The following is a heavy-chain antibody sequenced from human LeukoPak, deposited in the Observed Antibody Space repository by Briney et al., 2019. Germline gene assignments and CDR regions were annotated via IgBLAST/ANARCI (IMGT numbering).Heavy chain of an antibody. J-gene: IGHJ4*02. CDR2: IKNDGSEE. Sequence: GGSLRLSCAASGFTFSSYWMRWVSQAPGKGLEGVANIKNDGSEEYYVDSVKGRFTISRDNAKNSLFLQMNSLTVEDTAVYYCARAIRGSAVDTGDRWGQGTLVTVSS. CDR1: GFTFSSYW. D-gene: IGHD3-10*01. CDR3: ARAIRGSAVDTGDR. V-gene: IGHV3-7*01.